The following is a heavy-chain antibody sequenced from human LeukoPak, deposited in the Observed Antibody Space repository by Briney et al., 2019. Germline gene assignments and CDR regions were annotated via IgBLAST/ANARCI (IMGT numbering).Heavy chain of an antibody. V-gene: IGHV1-24*01. J-gene: IGHJ3*02. Sequence: ASVKVSCKVSGYTLTELSMHWVRQAPGKGLEWMGGFDPEDGETIYAQKFQGRVTMTEDTSIDTAYMELSSLRSEDTAVYYCATEVMVRGYDAFDIWGQGTMVTVSS. CDR1: GYTLTELS. CDR3: ATEVMVRGYDAFDI. D-gene: IGHD3-10*01. CDR2: FDPEDGET.